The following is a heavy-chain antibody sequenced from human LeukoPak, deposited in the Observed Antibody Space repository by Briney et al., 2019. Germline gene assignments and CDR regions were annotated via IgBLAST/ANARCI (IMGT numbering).Heavy chain of an antibody. CDR2: ISSSSSYT. CDR3: ARDLTGTTPGDY. J-gene: IGHJ4*02. V-gene: IGHV3-11*06. Sequence: GGSLRPSCAASGLTFSDYYMSWIRQAPGKGLEWVSYISSSSSYTNYADSVKGRFTISRDNAKNSLYLQMNSLRAEDTAVYYCARDLTGTTPGDYWGQGTLVTVSS. CDR1: GLTFSDYY. D-gene: IGHD1-20*01.